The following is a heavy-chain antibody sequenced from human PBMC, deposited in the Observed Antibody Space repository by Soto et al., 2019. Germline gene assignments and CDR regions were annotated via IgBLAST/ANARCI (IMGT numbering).Heavy chain of an antibody. D-gene: IGHD3-22*01. CDR1: GYTFTSYC. J-gene: IGHJ6*02. Sequence: ASVKVACKASGYTFTSYCISWVRQAPGQGLEWMGWISAYNGNTNYAQKLQGRVTMTTDTSTSTAYMELRSLRSNDTAVYYCARRDYYDSSGRRYGIDVWRQGTTVILSS. CDR2: ISAYNGNT. CDR3: ARRDYYDSSGRRYGIDV. V-gene: IGHV1-18*01.